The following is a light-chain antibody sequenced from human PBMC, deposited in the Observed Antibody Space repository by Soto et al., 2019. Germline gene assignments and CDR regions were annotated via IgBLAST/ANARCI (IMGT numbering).Light chain of an antibody. Sequence: EIVLTQSPATLSLSPGERATLSCRASQSVSSYLAWYQQKPGQAPSLLIYGAFTRATGIPARFSGTGSGTKFTLTISSLQSEDFALYYCQQYNDWPLTFGQGTKVDIK. J-gene: IGKJ1*01. CDR3: QQYNDWPLT. CDR1: QSVSSY. CDR2: GAF. V-gene: IGKV3-15*01.